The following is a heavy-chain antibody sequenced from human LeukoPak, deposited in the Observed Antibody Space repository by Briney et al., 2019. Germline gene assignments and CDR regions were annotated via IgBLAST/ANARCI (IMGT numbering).Heavy chain of an antibody. CDR2: IIPIFGTA. Sequence: ASVKVSCKASGGTFSSYAISWVRQAPGQGLEWMGRIIPIFGTANYAQKFQGRVTITADKSTSTADMELSSLRSEDTAVYYCAAAYYDFWSAEGDWFDPWGQGTLVTVSS. J-gene: IGHJ5*02. V-gene: IGHV1-69*06. CDR3: AAAYYDFWSAEGDWFDP. D-gene: IGHD3-3*01. CDR1: GGTFSSYA.